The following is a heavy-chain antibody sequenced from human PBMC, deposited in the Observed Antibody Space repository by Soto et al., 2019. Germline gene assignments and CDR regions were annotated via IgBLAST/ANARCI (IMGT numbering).Heavy chain of an antibody. CDR1: GYTFTSYA. J-gene: IGHJ4*02. CDR3: ARDARYDSSGNPNYFDY. CDR2: INAGNGNT. D-gene: IGHD3-22*01. V-gene: IGHV1-3*01. Sequence: QVQLVQSGAEVKKPGASVKVSCKASGYTFTSYAMHWVRQAPGQRLEWMGWINAGNGNTKYSQKFQGRVTITRDTSGSTAYMELSSLRSEDTAVYYCARDARYDSSGNPNYFDYWGQGTLVTVSS.